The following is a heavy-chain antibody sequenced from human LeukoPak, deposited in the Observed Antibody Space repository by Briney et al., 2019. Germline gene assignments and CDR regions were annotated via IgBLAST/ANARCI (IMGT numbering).Heavy chain of an antibody. CDR3: AKAKQLTDAFDI. CDR1: GFTFSSYA. Sequence: GRSLRLSCAASGFTFSSYAMSWVRQAPGKGLEWVSAISGSGGSTYYADSVKGRFTISRDNSKNTLYLQMNSLRAEDTAVYYCAKAKQLTDAFDIWGQGTMVTVSS. D-gene: IGHD2-2*01. CDR2: ISGSGGST. V-gene: IGHV3-23*01. J-gene: IGHJ3*02.